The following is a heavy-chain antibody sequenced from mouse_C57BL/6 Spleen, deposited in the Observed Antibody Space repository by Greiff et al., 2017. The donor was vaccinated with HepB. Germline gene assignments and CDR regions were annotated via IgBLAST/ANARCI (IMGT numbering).Heavy chain of an antibody. Sequence: KQSGPGILQPSQTLSLTCSFSGFSLSTFGMGVGWIRQPSGKGLEWLAHIWWDDDKYYNPALKSRLTISKDTSKNQVFLKIANVDTADTATYYWARIANYYYGSSQYYFDYWGQGTTLTVSS. CDR2: IWWDDDK. J-gene: IGHJ2*01. CDR3: ARIANYYYGSSQYYFDY. D-gene: IGHD1-1*01. V-gene: IGHV8-8*01. CDR1: GFSLSTFGMG.